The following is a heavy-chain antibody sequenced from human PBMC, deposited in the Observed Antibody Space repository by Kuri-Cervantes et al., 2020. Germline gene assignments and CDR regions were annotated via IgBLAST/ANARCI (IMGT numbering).Heavy chain of an antibody. CDR2: ISYDGSNK. CDR3: ARDHAYYDFWSGPLGYYYYYMDV. Sequence: GESLKISCAASGFTFSSYAMHWVRQAPGKGLEWVAVISYDGSNKYYADSVKGRFTISRDNAKNSLYLQMNSLRAEDTAVYYCARDHAYYDFWSGPLGYYYYYMDVWGKGTTVTVSS. V-gene: IGHV3-30*07. CDR1: GFTFSSYA. D-gene: IGHD3-3*01. J-gene: IGHJ6*03.